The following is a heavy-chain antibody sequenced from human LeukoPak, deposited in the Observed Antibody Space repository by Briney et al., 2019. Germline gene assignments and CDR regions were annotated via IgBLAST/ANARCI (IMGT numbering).Heavy chain of an antibody. D-gene: IGHD3-16*01. Sequence: PGGSLRLSCAASGFTFSSYSMNWVRQAPGKGLEWVSYISSSGSTIYYADSVKGRFTISRDNAKNSLYLQMNSLRAEDTAVYYCAREGFGGASTFDYWGQGTLVTVSS. CDR1: GFTFSSYS. V-gene: IGHV3-48*04. J-gene: IGHJ4*02. CDR2: ISSSGSTI. CDR3: AREGFGGASTFDY.